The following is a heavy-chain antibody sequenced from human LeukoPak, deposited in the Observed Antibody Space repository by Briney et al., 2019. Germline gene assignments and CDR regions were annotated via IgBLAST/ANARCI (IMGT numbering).Heavy chain of an antibody. V-gene: IGHV3-23*01. Sequence: GGSLRLSCAASGFAFSTYAMTWVRQAPEKGLQWVSTISTSGRATYYADSVEGRFTISRDNSKNSLYLQMNSLRAEDTAVYYCAKDASGSYYRFPFDYWGQGTLVTVSS. CDR2: ISTSGRAT. CDR3: AKDASGSYYRFPFDY. D-gene: IGHD1-26*01. CDR1: GFAFSTYA. J-gene: IGHJ4*02.